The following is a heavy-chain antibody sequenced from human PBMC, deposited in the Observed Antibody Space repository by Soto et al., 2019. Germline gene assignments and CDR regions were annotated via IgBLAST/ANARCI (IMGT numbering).Heavy chain of an antibody. Sequence: VAVIWYDGSNKYYADSVKGRFTISRDNSKNTLYLQMNSLRAEDTAVYYCARDPGSYYYYYGMDVWGQGTTVTVSS. CDR2: IWYDGSNK. J-gene: IGHJ6*02. CDR3: ARDPGSYYYYYGMDV. V-gene: IGHV3-33*01.